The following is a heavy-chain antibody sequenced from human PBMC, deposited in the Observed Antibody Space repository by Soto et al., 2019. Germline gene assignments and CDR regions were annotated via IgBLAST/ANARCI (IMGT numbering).Heavy chain of an antibody. CDR3: ARLSRLAPVATYYYHGMDV. CDR2: IYSTGSS. J-gene: IGHJ6*02. D-gene: IGHD6-19*01. CDR1: GDSIKDYY. Sequence: SETLSLTCFVPGDSIKDYYWSWIRQPAGKGLQWVGRIYSTGSSNENPSLKSRVSLSVDTSKNQFSLGLRSVTAADTAVYYCARLSRLAPVATYYYHGMDVWGQGTTVTVSS. V-gene: IGHV4-4*07.